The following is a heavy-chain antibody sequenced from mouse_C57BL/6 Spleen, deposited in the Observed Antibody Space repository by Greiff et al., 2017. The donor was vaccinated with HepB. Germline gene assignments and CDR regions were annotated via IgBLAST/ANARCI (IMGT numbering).Heavy chain of an antibody. CDR3: ARDRGLRRTGYDFDY. Sequence: EVKLVESEGGLVQPGSSMKLSCTASGFTFSDYYMAWVRQVPEKGLEWVANINYDGSSTYYLDSLKSRFIISRDNAKNILYLQMSSLKSEDTATYYCARDRGLRRTGYDFDYWGQGTTLTVSS. V-gene: IGHV5-16*01. D-gene: IGHD2-2*01. CDR2: INYDGSST. J-gene: IGHJ2*01. CDR1: GFTFSDYY.